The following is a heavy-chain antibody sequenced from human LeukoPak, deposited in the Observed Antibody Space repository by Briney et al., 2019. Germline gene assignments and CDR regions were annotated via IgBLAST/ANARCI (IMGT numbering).Heavy chain of an antibody. D-gene: IGHD5-12*01. CDR3: AGERGYSGYDYFIDSPSDY. CDR2: ISSSGSTI. J-gene: IGHJ4*02. CDR1: GFTFSSYE. V-gene: IGHV3-48*03. Sequence: GGSLRLSCAASGFTFSSYEMNWVRQAPGKGLEWVSYISSSGSTIYNADSVKGRFTISRDNAKNSLYLQMNSLRAEDTAVYYCAGERGYSGYDYFIDSPSDYWGQGTLVTVSS.